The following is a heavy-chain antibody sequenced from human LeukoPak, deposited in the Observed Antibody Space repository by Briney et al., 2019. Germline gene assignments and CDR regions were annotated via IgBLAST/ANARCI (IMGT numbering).Heavy chain of an antibody. V-gene: IGHV3-69-1*01. J-gene: IGHJ6*03. CDR3: ARDREWKQYSYYYMDV. Sequence: PGGSLRLSCAASGFPFINYNMNWVRQAPGKGLEWISYITSSNTIYYAASVKGRFTISRDKAKNSLYLQMNSLRAEDTAVYFCARDREWKQYSYYYMDVWGKGTMVTVSS. CDR1: GFPFINYN. CDR2: ITSSNTI. D-gene: IGHD5-18*01.